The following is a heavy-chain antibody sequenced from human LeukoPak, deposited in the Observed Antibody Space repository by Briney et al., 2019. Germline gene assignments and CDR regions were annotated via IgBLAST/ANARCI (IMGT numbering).Heavy chain of an antibody. CDR3: ARAGYILRFLEWSPSNWFDP. CDR2: IYYSGST. CDR1: GGSISSGGYY. J-gene: IGHJ5*02. Sequence: PSQTLSLTCTVSGGSISSGGYYWPWIRKHPAKGLEWIEYIYYSGSTYYHPSLKSRVTISVDASKNQFSLKLRSVTAADTAVYYCARAGYILRFLEWSPSNWFDPGGQGALVTVSS. V-gene: IGHV4-31*03. D-gene: IGHD3-3*01.